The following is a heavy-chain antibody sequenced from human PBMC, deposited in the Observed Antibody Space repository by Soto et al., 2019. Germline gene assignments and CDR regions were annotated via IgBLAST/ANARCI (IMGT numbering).Heavy chain of an antibody. J-gene: IGHJ4*02. Sequence: GGSLRLSCAASGFTFSSYAMHWVRQAPGKGLEWVAVISYDGSNKYYADSVKGRFTISRDNSKNTLYLQMNSLRAEDTAVYYFARSYKGRILYDSSGYFDYWGQGTLVTVSS. D-gene: IGHD3-22*01. CDR1: GFTFSSYA. CDR2: ISYDGSNK. CDR3: ARSYKGRILYDSSGYFDY. V-gene: IGHV3-30*04.